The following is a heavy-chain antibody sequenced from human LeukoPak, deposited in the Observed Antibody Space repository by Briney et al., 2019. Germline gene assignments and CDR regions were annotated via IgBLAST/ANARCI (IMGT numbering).Heavy chain of an antibody. V-gene: IGHV3-48*02. D-gene: IGHD2-2*01. CDR1: GFTFSSYT. CDR3: ARDRDWSVVS. J-gene: IGHJ4*02. CDR2: ISTTGII. Sequence: GGSLRLSCAASGFTFSSYTMNWVRQAPGKGLECVSYISTTGIIHYADSVKGRFTISRDNAKNSLYLQMNSLRDEDTAVYYCARDRDWSVVSGGQGTLVTVSS.